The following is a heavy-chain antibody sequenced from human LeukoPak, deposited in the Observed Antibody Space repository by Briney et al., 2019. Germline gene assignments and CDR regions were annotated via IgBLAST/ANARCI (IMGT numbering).Heavy chain of an antibody. Sequence: GGSLRLSCAASGFIFTSYSMNWVRQAPGKGLEWVSVITGSGSNTYYADSVKGRFTISKDNSKNTLYLLMNSLRAEDTAMYHCARQTGESTNFDNWGQGTLVTVSS. CDR3: ARQTGESTNFDN. CDR2: ITGSGSNT. J-gene: IGHJ4*02. D-gene: IGHD2-2*01. CDR1: GFIFTSYS. V-gene: IGHV3-23*01.